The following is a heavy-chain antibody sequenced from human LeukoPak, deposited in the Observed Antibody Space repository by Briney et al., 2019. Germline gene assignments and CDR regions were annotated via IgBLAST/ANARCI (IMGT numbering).Heavy chain of an antibody. D-gene: IGHD6-13*01. CDR3: ARHLIAAAGTDWFDP. CDR1: GYTFTSYG. CDR2: ISAYNGNT. Sequence: ASVKVSCKASGYTFTSYGISRVRQAPGQGLEWMGWISAYNGNTNYAQKLQGRVTMTTDTSTSTAYMELRSLRSDATAVYYCARHLIAAAGTDWFDPWGQGTLVTVSS. V-gene: IGHV1-18*01. J-gene: IGHJ5*02.